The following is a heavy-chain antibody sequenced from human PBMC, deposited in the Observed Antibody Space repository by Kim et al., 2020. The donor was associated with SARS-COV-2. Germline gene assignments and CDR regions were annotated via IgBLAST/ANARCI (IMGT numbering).Heavy chain of an antibody. CDR3: ARRGLQSPPA. J-gene: IGHJ5*02. Sequence: SETLSLTCSVSGDSFSSHFFYWVWIRQPPGEGPQWVGSFYDSGDTYYSASFQGRATVSVDTSKSHFSLKLNSVTAADTAVYYCARRGLQSPPAWGLGTLVTVSS. D-gene: IGHD3-10*01. CDR2: FYDSGDT. CDR1: GDSFSSHFFY. V-gene: IGHV4-39*02.